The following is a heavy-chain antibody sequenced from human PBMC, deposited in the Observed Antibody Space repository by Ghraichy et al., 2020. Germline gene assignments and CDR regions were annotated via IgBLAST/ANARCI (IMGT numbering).Heavy chain of an antibody. CDR2: IYSSGGT. Sequence: SETLSLTCFVSGGSIDNYYWTWIRQPAGKELQWIGRIYSSGGTVYNPSLKSRVTMSVDTSKNQFSLNLRSVTAADTAVYFCAREGEQLVRFDHYVMDVWGQGTTVTVSS. J-gene: IGHJ6*02. CDR3: AREGEQLVRFDHYVMDV. D-gene: IGHD6-6*01. V-gene: IGHV4-4*07. CDR1: GGSIDNYY.